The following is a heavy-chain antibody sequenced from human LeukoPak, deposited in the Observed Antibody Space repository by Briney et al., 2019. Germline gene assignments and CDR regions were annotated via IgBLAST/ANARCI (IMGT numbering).Heavy chain of an antibody. CDR2: IYYTGST. J-gene: IGHJ4*02. Sequence: SETLSLACSVSGGSISGYYWSWMRQPPGKGLEWIGYIYYTGSTNYNPSLKSRVTISVDTSMNQFSLKLSSVTAADTAVYYCARISSSAPYFDYWGQGSLVTVSS. V-gene: IGHV4-59*08. CDR3: ARISSSAPYFDY. D-gene: IGHD6-6*01. CDR1: GGSISGYY.